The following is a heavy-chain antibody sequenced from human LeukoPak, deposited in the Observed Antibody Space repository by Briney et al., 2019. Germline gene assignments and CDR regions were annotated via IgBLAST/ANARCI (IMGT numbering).Heavy chain of an antibody. V-gene: IGHV3-21*01. CDR1: GFTFSYYS. CDR3: ARASGPCFDY. Sequence: GGSLRLSCAASGFTFSYYSMNWVRQAPGKGLEWVSSISSNTNYRYYADSVKGRFTISRDNAKKSLYLQMNSLRAEDTAVYYCARASGPCFDYWGQGALVTVSS. CDR2: ISSNTNYR. D-gene: IGHD2-15*01. J-gene: IGHJ4*02.